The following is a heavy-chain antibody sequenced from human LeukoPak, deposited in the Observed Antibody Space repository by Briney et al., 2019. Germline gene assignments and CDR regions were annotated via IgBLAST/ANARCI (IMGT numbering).Heavy chain of an antibody. D-gene: IGHD3-22*01. CDR2: INPNSGGT. J-gene: IGHJ3*02. CDR3: ARDKWSGYYYDAFDI. V-gene: IGHV1-2*02. Sequence: ASVKVSCKASGYTFTGYYMHWVRQAPGQGLEWMGWINPNSGGTNYAQKFQGRVTMTRDTSISTAYMELSRLRSDDTAVHYCARDKWSGYYYDAFDIWGQGTMVTVSS. CDR1: GYTFTGYY.